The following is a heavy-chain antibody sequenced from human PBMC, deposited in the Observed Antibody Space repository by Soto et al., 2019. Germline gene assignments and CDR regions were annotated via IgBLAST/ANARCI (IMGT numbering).Heavy chain of an antibody. V-gene: IGHV4-31*03. J-gene: IGHJ6*02. CDR3: VRDEFSYGKYNGMDV. CDR2: IYDSGST. D-gene: IGHD3-16*01. CDR1: GGSISSGAYF. Sequence: QVQLQESGQGLVKPSQTLSLTCTVSGGSISSGAYFWGWIRQHPGKGLEWIGYIYDSGSTYYNPSIKSRAIISADTSKNQFSLTLSSVTAADTAVYYCVRDEFSYGKYNGMDVWGQGTKVTVAS.